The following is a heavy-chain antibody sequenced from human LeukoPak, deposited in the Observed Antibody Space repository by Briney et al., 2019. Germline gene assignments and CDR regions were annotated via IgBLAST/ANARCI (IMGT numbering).Heavy chain of an antibody. CDR1: GGSISSSSYY. D-gene: IGHD6-19*01. V-gene: IGHV4-39*01. J-gene: IGHJ6*03. Sequence: SDTLSLTCTVSGGSISSSSYYSGWIRQPPWKGLEWIGSIYSSGATYYNPPLKSRRVTISVDTSKNQFSLRLSSVTAADTAVYYCARHQWHYYYYMGVWGKGSTVTVSS. CDR2: IYSSGAT. CDR3: ARHQWHYYYYMGV.